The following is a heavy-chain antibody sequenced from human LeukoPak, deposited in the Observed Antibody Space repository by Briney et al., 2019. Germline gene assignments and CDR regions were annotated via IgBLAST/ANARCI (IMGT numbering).Heavy chain of an antibody. CDR3: ARAGCSGGSCYKTTFDI. CDR2: ISTSGLTI. V-gene: IGHV3-48*03. Sequence: SGGSLRLSCAASGFAFSSFAMHWVRQTPRKGLEWVSYISTSGLTIYYADSVKGRFTISRDNAKNSLYLQMNSLRAEDTAIYYCARAGCSGGSCYKTTFDIWGQGTMVTVSS. D-gene: IGHD2-15*01. CDR1: GFAFSSFA. J-gene: IGHJ3*02.